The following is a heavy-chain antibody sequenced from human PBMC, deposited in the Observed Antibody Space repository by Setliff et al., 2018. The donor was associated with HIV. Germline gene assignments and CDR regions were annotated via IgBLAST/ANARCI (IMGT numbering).Heavy chain of an antibody. CDR1: GFVFRDHS. CDR2: ISSSGTTT. Sequence: GGSLRLSCTASGFVFRDHSLHWVRQAPGGGLEWLCYISSSGTTTYYGDSVKGRFTISRDNAKNTLNLQMNSLRAEDTAVYYCARVRSPFYFDYWGQGTLVTVSS. CDR3: ARVRSPFYFDY. J-gene: IGHJ4*02. V-gene: IGHV3-48*04.